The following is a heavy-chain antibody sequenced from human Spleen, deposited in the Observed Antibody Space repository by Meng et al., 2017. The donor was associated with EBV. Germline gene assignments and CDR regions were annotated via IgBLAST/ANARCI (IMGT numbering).Heavy chain of an antibody. D-gene: IGHD4-17*01. CDR1: GYTFTSYY. CDR3: ARNYGDSASDY. Sequence: QVQLVRSGAEVKKPGASVKVSCKASGYTFTSYYIHWVRQAPGQGLEWMGIINPSGGSTTYAQKFQGRVTMTRDTSTSTVYMELSSLRSEDTAVYYCARNYGDSASDYWGQGTLVTVSS. J-gene: IGHJ4*02. CDR2: INPSGGST. V-gene: IGHV1-46*01.